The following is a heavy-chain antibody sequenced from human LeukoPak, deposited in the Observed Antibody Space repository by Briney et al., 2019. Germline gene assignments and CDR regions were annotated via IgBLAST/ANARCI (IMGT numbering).Heavy chain of an antibody. CDR3: AARGSHDYVDY. CDR1: GFTLSRND. Sequence: GGSLRLSCAASGFTLSRNDIHWVRQAIGKGLEWVSGIRTTGDTYYPDSVKGRFTISRDNAKNSLYLQMNSLRAEDTAVYYCAARGSHDYVDYWGQGTLVTVSS. J-gene: IGHJ4*02. CDR2: IRTTGDT. D-gene: IGHD5-12*01. V-gene: IGHV3-13*04.